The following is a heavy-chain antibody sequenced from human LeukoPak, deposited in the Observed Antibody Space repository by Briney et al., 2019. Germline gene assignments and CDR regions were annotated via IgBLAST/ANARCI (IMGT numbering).Heavy chain of an antibody. CDR2: ISSSGSTI. J-gene: IGHJ4*02. V-gene: IGHV3-48*03. CDR3: ARDASSGYYDSSGPLDY. CDR1: GFTFSSYE. Sequence: GGSLRLSCAASGFTFSSYEMNWVRQAPGKGLEWVSYISSSGSTIYYADSVKGRFTISRDNSKNTLYLQMNSLRAEDTAVYYCARDASSGYYDSSGPLDYWGQGTLVTVSS. D-gene: IGHD3-22*01.